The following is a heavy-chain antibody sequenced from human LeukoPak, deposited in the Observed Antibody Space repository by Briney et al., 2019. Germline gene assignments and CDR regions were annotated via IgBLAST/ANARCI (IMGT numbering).Heavy chain of an antibody. CDR1: GFTFSSYA. CDR3: AACSGGSCYNWFDP. CDR2: ISGSGGST. J-gene: IGHJ5*02. Sequence: GGSLRLSCAASGFTFSSYAMSWVRQAPGKGLEWVSAISGSGGSTYYADSVRGRFTISRDNSKNTLYLQMNSLRAEDTAAYYCAACSGGSCYNWFDPWGQGTLVTVSS. V-gene: IGHV3-23*01. D-gene: IGHD2-15*01.